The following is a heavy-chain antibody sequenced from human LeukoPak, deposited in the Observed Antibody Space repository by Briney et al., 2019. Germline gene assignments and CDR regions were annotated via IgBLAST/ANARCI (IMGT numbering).Heavy chain of an antibody. V-gene: IGHV3-30*02. D-gene: IGHD6-19*01. Sequence: PGGSLRLSCAASGFTFSSYAMSWVRQAPGNGLEWVAFIRYDGSNKYYASSVKGRFTISRDNPKNTLYLQMNSLRAEDTAVYYCAKDFISGLGYDYWGQGTLVTVSS. CDR2: IRYDGSNK. J-gene: IGHJ4*02. CDR1: GFTFSSYA. CDR3: AKDFISGLGYDY.